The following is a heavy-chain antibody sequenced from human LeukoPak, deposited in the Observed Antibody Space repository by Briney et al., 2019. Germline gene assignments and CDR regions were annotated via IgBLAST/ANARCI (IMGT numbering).Heavy chain of an antibody. CDR1: GLTFSSYS. CDR3: ARGYSSSWYQFEY. D-gene: IGHD6-13*01. Sequence: PGGSLTLSCAVSGLTFSSYSMNWLREAPGKGLEWVSSISTSGSYTYYADSVKGRFTISRDNAKNSLYLQMNSLRTDDTAVYYSARGYSSSWYQFEYWGQGTLVTVSS. CDR2: ISTSGSYT. V-gene: IGHV3-21*01. J-gene: IGHJ4*02.